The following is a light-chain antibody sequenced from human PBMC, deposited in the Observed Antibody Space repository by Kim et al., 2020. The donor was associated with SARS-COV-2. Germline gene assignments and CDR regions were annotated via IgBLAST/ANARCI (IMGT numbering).Light chain of an antibody. CDR1: NIGSKX. V-gene: IGLV3-9*01. CDR2: RDT. CDR3: QVWXSTWV. J-gene: IGLJ3*02. Sequence: SYELTQPLSMSVALGQTARITCEENNIGSKXVXWXQXXXXXAXVLVIYRDTNRPSGIPERFSGSNSGNTATLTISRAXVGDEADYYCQVWXSTWVXGGXT.